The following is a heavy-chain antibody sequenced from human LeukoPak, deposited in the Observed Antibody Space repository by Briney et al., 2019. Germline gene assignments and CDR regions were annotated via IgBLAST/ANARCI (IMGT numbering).Heavy chain of an antibody. CDR1: GYTFTSYY. CDR3: ARGLAYYYDSSGYYYDDY. CDR2: INPSGGST. D-gene: IGHD3-22*01. Sequence: GASVKVSCKASGYTFTSYYMHWVRQAPGQGLEWMGIINPSGGSTSYAQKFQGRVTMTRDMSTSTVYMELSSLRSEDTAVYYCARGLAYYYDSSGYYYDDYWGQGTLVTVSS. J-gene: IGHJ4*02. V-gene: IGHV1-46*01.